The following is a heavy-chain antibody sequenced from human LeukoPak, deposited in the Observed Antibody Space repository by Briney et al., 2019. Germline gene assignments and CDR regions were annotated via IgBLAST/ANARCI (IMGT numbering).Heavy chain of an antibody. CDR2: IIPIFGTA. J-gene: IGHJ5*02. CDR1: GYTFTSYH. V-gene: IGHV1-69*05. CDR3: ARSFLPGATVTNWFDP. D-gene: IGHD4-17*01. Sequence: SVKVSCKASGYTFTSYHMYWVRQAPGQGLEWMGRIIPIFGTANYAQKFQGRVTITTDESTSTAYMELSSLRSEDTAVYYCARSFLPGATVTNWFDPWGQGTLVTVSS.